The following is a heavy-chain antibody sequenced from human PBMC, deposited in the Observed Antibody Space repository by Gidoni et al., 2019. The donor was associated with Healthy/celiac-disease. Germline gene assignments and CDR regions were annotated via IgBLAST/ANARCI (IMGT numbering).Heavy chain of an antibody. CDR2: IYYSGST. CDR3: ARDPWEGYFDY. J-gene: IGHJ4*02. Sequence: QVQLQESGPGLVKPSETLSLTCTVSGGSISSYYWSWIRQPPGKGLEWIGYIYYSGSTNYNPSLKSRVTISVDTSKNQFSLKLSSVTAADTAVYYCARDPWEGYFDYWGQGTLVTVSS. CDR1: GGSISSYY. D-gene: IGHD1-26*01. V-gene: IGHV4-59*01.